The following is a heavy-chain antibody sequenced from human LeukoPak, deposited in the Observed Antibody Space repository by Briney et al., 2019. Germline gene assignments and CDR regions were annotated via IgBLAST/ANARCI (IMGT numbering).Heavy chain of an antibody. CDR2: ISSSSTYT. Sequence: GGSLRLSCAASAFTFGSYEMNWGRRVPGNGLEWGSYISSSSTYTHYADSVRGRFTISRDNARISLYLQMNSLRADDTAVYYCARSLGYCSGGHCYYAFDIWGQGTMVTVSS. J-gene: IGHJ3*02. V-gene: IGHV3-21*05. D-gene: IGHD2-15*01. CDR1: AFTFGSYE. CDR3: ARSLGYCSGGHCYYAFDI.